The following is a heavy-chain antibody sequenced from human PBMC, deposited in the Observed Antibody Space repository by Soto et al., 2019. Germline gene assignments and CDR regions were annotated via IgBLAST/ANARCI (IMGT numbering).Heavy chain of an antibody. CDR1: GFTFSSYW. Sequence: GGSLRLSCAASGFTFSSYWMSWVRQAPGKGLEWVANIKQDGSEKYYVDSVKGRFTISRDNAKNTLYLQMNSLRAEATAVYYCASAGWGGYCSSTSCPIFDYWGQGTLVTVSS. D-gene: IGHD2-2*01. CDR3: ASAGWGGYCSSTSCPIFDY. J-gene: IGHJ4*02. V-gene: IGHV3-7*01. CDR2: IKQDGSEK.